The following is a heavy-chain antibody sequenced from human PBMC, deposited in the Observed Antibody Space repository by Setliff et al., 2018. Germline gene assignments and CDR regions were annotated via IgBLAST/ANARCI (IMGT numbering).Heavy chain of an antibody. V-gene: IGHV3-73*01. Sequence: GGSLRLSCAASGFTFSGSAMHWVRQASGKGLEWVGRIRSKANSYATAYAASVKGRFTISRDDSKNTAYLQMNSLKTEDTAVYYCARVAYSYGRYYYYYMDVWGKGTTVTVSS. CDR2: IRSKANSYAT. CDR3: ARVAYSYGRYYYYYMDV. CDR1: GFTFSGSA. D-gene: IGHD5-18*01. J-gene: IGHJ6*03.